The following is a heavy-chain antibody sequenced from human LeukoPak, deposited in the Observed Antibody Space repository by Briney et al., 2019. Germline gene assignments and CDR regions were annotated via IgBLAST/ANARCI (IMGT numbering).Heavy chain of an antibody. CDR2: IIPIFGTA. CDR1: GGTFSSYA. D-gene: IGHD3-16*01. CDR3: AGGTWGRTETFDP. Sequence: ASVKVSCKASGGTFSSYAISWVRQAPGQGLEWMGGIIPIFGTANYAQKFQGRVTITADESTSTAYMELSSLRSEDTAVYYCAGGTWGRTETFDPWGQGTLVTVSS. V-gene: IGHV1-69*13. J-gene: IGHJ5*02.